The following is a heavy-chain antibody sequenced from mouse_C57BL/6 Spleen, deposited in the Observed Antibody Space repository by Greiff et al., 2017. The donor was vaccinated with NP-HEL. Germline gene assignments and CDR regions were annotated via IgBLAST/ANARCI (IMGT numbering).Heavy chain of an antibody. CDR3: ARGALYYTNGDAMDY. CDR1: GYTFTDYY. D-gene: IGHD2-1*01. V-gene: IGHV1-26*01. CDR2: INPNNGGT. J-gene: IGHJ4*01. Sequence: VQLQQSGPELVKPGASVKISCKASGYTFTDYYMNWVKQSHGKSLEWIGDINPNNGGTSYNQKFKGKATLTVDKSSSTAYMELRSLTSEDSAVYYCARGALYYTNGDAMDYWGQGTSVTVSS.